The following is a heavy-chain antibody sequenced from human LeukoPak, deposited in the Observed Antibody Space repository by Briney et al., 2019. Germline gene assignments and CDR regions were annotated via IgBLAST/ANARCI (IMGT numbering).Heavy chain of an antibody. CDR3: ARWVLIAVAGTSFFDY. Sequence: ASVKVSCKASGGTFSSYAISWVRQAPGQGLEWMGGIIPIFGTANYAQKFQGRVTITADESTSTAYMELSSLRSEDTAVYYCARWVLIAVAGTSFFDYWGKGTLVTVS. D-gene: IGHD6-19*01. J-gene: IGHJ4*02. CDR1: GGTFSSYA. CDR2: IIPIFGTA. V-gene: IGHV1-69*13.